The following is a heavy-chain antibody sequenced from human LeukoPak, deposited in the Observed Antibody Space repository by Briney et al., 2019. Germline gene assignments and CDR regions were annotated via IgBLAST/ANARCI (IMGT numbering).Heavy chain of an antibody. D-gene: IGHD4-23*01. CDR3: ARDYGGSSPFDY. CDR1: GFTFSSYW. J-gene: IGHJ4*02. CDR2: IKQDGSEK. Sequence: SGGSLRPSCAASGFTFSSYWMSWVRQAPGKGLEWVANIKQDGSEKYYVDSVKGRFTISRDNAKNSLYLHMNSLRAEDTAVYYCARDYGGSSPFDYWGQGTLVTVSS. V-gene: IGHV3-7*01.